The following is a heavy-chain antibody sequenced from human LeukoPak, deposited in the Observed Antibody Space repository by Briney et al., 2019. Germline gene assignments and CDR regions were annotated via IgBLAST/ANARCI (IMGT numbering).Heavy chain of an antibody. CDR2: IHYSGST. V-gene: IGHV4-38-2*02. Sequence: PSETLSLTCAVSGYSISSAFYWGWIRQSPGNGLEWIGTIHYSGSTSYNPSLKSRVTISVDTSKNQFSPKLSSVTAADTAVYYCAREAGPIYYYYMDGGGKGTTVTFSS. J-gene: IGHJ6*03. CDR1: GYSISSAFY. CDR3: AREAGPIYYYYMDG.